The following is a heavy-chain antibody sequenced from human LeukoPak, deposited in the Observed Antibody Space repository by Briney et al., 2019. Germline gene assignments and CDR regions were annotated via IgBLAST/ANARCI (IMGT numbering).Heavy chain of an antibody. D-gene: IGHD3-22*01. CDR1: GYTFTSYD. CDR3: ARDQGYYYDTSGYYDAFDI. Sequence: ASVKVSCKASGYTFTSYDINWVRQATGQGLEWMGWMNPNSGNTGYAQKFQGRVTMTRNTSISTAYMELSSLRSEDTAVYYCARDQGYYYDTSGYYDAFDIWGQGTMVTVSS. V-gene: IGHV1-8*01. J-gene: IGHJ3*02. CDR2: MNPNSGNT.